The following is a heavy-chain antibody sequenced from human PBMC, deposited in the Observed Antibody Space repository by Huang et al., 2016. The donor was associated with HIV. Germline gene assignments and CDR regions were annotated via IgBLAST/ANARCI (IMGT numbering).Heavy chain of an antibody. CDR3: ALKGDSSGWEYFRH. CDR2: ISYEGSNK. CDR1: GFIFSNYG. J-gene: IGHJ1*01. D-gene: IGHD6-19*01. V-gene: IGHV3-30*03. Sequence: QVQLVESGGGVVQPGRSLRLSCAASGFIFSNYGMHWVRQGPGKGLEWVALISYEGSNKYYTDAVKVRFSISRDNSKNTLYLQMNSLRAEDTAVYYCALKGDSSGWEYFRHWGQGTLVTVSS.